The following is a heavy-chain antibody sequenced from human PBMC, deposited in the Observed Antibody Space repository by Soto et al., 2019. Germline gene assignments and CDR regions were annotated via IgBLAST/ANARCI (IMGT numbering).Heavy chain of an antibody. V-gene: IGHV4-34*01. CDR1: GGSFSGYY. D-gene: IGHD3-10*01. CDR3: ARGPRLGLWITMVRGVIEYYFDY. CDR2: INHSGST. J-gene: IGHJ4*02. Sequence: SETLSLTCAVYGGSFSGYYWSWIRQPPGKGLEWIGEINHSGSTNYNPSLKSRVTISVDTSKNQFSLKLSSVTAADTAVYYCARGPRLGLWITMVRGVIEYYFDYWGQGTLVTVSS.